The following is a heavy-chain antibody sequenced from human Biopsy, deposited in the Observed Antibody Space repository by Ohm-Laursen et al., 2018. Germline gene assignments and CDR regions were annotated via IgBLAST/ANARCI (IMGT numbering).Heavy chain of an antibody. V-gene: IGHV4-31*03. D-gene: IGHD5/OR15-5a*01. Sequence: TLSLTCTVSGGSISSGNDYWSWIRQHPGKGLEWIGYIYYSGSTYYTPSLKSRVIISLDTSKNQFSLKLSSVIAADTAVYYCARVNVDRASTIIDWGQGTLVTVSS. CDR3: ARVNVDRASTIID. J-gene: IGHJ4*02. CDR1: GGSISSGNDY. CDR2: IYYSGST.